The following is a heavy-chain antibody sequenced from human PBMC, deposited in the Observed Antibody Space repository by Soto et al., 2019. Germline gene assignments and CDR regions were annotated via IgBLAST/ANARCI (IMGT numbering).Heavy chain of an antibody. V-gene: IGHV2-5*02. CDR2: IYWDDDQ. CDR3: AHRDRASGGLFDY. Sequence: QITLKESGPPLVKPTQTLTLTCTFSGFSLSTEGVAVGWIRQPPGKALEWLSVIYWDDDQRSSTSLRSRLTITQDTSKNHVVLTMTNMDPLDTATYYCAHRDRASGGLFDYWGQGILVTVSS. CDR1: GFSLSTEGVA. D-gene: IGHD3-10*01. J-gene: IGHJ4*02.